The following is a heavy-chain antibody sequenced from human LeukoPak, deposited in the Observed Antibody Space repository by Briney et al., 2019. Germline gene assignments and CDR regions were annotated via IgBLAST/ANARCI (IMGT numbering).Heavy chain of an antibody. J-gene: IGHJ1*01. CDR2: ITPIFGTA. Sequence: SVKVSCKASGGTFSSYAISWVRQAPGQGLEWMGGITPIFGTANYAQKFQGRVTITADESTSTAYMELSSLRSEDTAVYYCARAPQVAVGSPEYFQHWGQGTLVTVSS. D-gene: IGHD6-19*01. CDR1: GGTFSSYA. V-gene: IGHV1-69*01. CDR3: ARAPQVAVGSPEYFQH.